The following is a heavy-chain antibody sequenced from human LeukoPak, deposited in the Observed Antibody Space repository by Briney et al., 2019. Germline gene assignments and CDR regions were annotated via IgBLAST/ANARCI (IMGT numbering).Heavy chain of an antibody. CDR2: ISYDGSNK. J-gene: IGHJ4*02. D-gene: IGHD6-25*01. Sequence: GGSLRLSCAASGFTFSSYGMHWVRQAPGKGLEWVAVISYDGSNKYYADSVKGRFTISRDNSKNTLYLQMNSLRAEDTAVYYCAKEGRLEYFDYWGQGTLVTVSS. V-gene: IGHV3-30*18. CDR1: GFTFSSYG. CDR3: AKEGRLEYFDY.